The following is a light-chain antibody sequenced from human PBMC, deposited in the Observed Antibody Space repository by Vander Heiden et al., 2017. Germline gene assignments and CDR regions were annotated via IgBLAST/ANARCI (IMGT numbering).Light chain of an antibody. Sequence: EIVLTQSPATLSLSPGERATLSCRASQSVGSYLAWYQQKPGKAPRLLLYDASNRATCIPARFSGSGYGTDFTLTISSLEPEDFSVYYCQQHSNWPSYTFGQGTKMEIK. J-gene: IGKJ2*01. V-gene: IGKV3-11*01. CDR1: QSVGSY. CDR3: QQHSNWPSYT. CDR2: DAS.